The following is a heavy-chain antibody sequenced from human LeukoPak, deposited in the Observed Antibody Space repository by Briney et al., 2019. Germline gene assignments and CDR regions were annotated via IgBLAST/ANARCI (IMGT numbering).Heavy chain of an antibody. V-gene: IGHV3-7*01. CDR2: INQDGSAK. CDR3: ASAPNENYFDF. CDR1: GFTFSSYW. J-gene: IGHJ4*02. Sequence: GGSLRLSCAASGFTFSSYWMSWVRQAPGKGLEWVANINQDGSAKDYGGSVEGRFTTSRDNAKNSLYLQMNSLTAEDTAVYFCASAPNENYFDFRGQGTLVTVSS.